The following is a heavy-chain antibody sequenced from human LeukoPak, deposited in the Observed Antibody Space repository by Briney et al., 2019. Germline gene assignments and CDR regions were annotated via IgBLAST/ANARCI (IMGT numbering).Heavy chain of an antibody. Sequence: PGGSLRLSCAASGFTISNYYMNWVRQAPGKGLMWVSRINSDENTTNYADSVKGRFTISRDNAKNMVYLQMNSLRAEDSAVYYGAKCLSPVLWGEGTLVTVSS. CDR1: GFTISNYY. D-gene: IGHD3-16*02. CDR2: INSDENTT. V-gene: IGHV3-74*01. J-gene: IGHJ4*02. CDR3: AKCLSPVL.